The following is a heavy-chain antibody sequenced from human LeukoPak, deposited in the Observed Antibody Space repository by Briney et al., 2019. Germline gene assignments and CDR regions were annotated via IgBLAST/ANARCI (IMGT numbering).Heavy chain of an antibody. V-gene: IGHV3-23*01. D-gene: IGHD2-21*01. J-gene: IGHJ3*02. CDR2: SSGSGGST. CDR3: AKDTCGGGDCSWAFDI. Sequence: GGSLRLSCAASGFTFSSYAMSWVRQAPGKGLEWVSSSSGSGGSTYYADSVKGRFTISRDNSKNTLYLQMNSLRAEDTAVYYCAKDTCGGGDCSWAFDIWGQGTMATVSS. CDR1: GFTFSSYA.